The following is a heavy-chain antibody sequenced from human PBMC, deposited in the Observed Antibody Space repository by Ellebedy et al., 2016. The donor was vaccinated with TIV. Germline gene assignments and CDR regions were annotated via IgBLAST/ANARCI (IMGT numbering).Heavy chain of an antibody. CDR2: VSERDGRT. Sequence: PGGSLRLSCVASGFTFSDYVMAWVRQLPGKRLEWVSAVSERDGRTFYADSVKGRFTISRDNSIDTLFLHMHSLRGEDTAVYYCTKRAENWRFFDPWGQGTLVTVSS. V-gene: IGHV3-23*01. CDR3: TKRAENWRFFDP. D-gene: IGHD2-8*02. CDR1: GFTFSDYV. J-gene: IGHJ5*02.